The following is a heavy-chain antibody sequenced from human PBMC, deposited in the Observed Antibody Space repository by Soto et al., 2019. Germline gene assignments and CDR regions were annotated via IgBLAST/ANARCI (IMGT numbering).Heavy chain of an antibody. V-gene: IGHV3-30*18. Sequence: ESGGGVVQPGRSLRLSCAASGFTFSSYGMHWVRQAPGKGLEWVAVISYDGSNKYYADSVKGRFTISRDNSKNTLYLQMNSLRAEDAAVYYCAKDRTAAGALDPWGQGTLVTVSS. J-gene: IGHJ5*02. CDR1: GFTFSSYG. D-gene: IGHD6-13*01. CDR3: AKDRTAAGALDP. CDR2: ISYDGSNK.